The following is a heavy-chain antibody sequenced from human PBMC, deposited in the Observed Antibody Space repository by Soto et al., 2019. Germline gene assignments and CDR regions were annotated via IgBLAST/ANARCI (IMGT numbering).Heavy chain of an antibody. D-gene: IGHD6-19*01. CDR3: AKERIAVAGTTDY. CDR1: GFTFSSYA. V-gene: IGHV3-23*01. J-gene: IGHJ4*02. Sequence: GGSLRLSCAASGFTFSSYAMSWVRQAPGKGLEWVSAISGSGGSTYYADSVKGRFTIARDNSKNTLYLQMNSLRAEATSVYYCAKERIAVAGTTDYWGQGTLVTVSS. CDR2: ISGSGGST.